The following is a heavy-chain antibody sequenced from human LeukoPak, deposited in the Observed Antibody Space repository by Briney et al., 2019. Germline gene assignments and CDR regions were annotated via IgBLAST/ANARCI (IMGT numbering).Heavy chain of an antibody. CDR1: GGSFSGYY. CDR2: INHSGST. Sequence: PSETLSLTCAVYGGSFSGYYWSWIRQPPGKGLEWIGEINHSGSTNYNPSLKSRVTIPVDTSKNQFSLKLSSVTAADTAVYYCARGLNCSGGSCYLDYWGQGTLVTVSS. CDR3: ARGLNCSGGSCYLDY. J-gene: IGHJ4*02. D-gene: IGHD2-15*01. V-gene: IGHV4-34*01.